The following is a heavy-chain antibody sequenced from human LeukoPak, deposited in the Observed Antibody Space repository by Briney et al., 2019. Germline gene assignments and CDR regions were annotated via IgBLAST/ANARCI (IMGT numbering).Heavy chain of an antibody. CDR2: IYSGGST. J-gene: IGHJ4*02. D-gene: IGHD3-10*01. CDR1: GFTVSSNY. V-gene: IGHV3-53*01. CDR3: ARVRGEYYFDY. Sequence: RGSLRLSCAASGFTVSSNYMSWVRQAPGKGLEWVSVIYSGGSTYYADSVKGRFTISRDNSKSTLYIQMNSLRAEDTAVYYCARVRGEYYFDYWGQGTLVTVSS.